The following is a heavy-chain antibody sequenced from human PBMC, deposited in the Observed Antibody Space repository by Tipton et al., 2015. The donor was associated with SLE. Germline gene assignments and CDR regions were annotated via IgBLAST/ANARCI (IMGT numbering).Heavy chain of an antibody. V-gene: IGHV1-2*02. CDR1: EYTFTGYY. D-gene: IGHD4-17*01. CDR2: INPNSGDT. J-gene: IGHJ4*02. Sequence: QLVQSGAEVKKPGASVKVSCKASEYTFTGYYMHWVRQAPGQGLEWMGWINPNSGDTNYAQKFQGRVTMTRDTSISTAYMELSRLRSDDTAVDYCATYYGDYNYWGQGTLVTVSS. CDR3: ATYYGDYNY.